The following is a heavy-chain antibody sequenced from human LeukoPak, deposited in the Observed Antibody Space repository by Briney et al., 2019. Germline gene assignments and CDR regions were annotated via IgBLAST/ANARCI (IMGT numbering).Heavy chain of an antibody. CDR1: GFAVSARP. D-gene: IGHD3-16*01. CDR3: VRGTYHAYYMDV. V-gene: IGHV3-66*01. Sequence: PGGSLRLSCEASGFAVSARPMSWVRQAPGKGLEWVSVIYSGGSTYFADSVKGRFTISRDNAKNTVYLQTSSLTAEDTAVYYCVRGTYHAYYMDVWGKGTTVTVSS. J-gene: IGHJ6*03. CDR2: IYSGGST.